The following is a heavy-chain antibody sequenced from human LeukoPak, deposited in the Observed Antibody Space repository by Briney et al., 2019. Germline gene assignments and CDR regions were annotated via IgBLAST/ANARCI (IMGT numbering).Heavy chain of an antibody. CDR1: GFTVSSAY. Sequence: WGTLRLSCTVSGFTVSSAYMSWVRQAPGKGLEWVSLIYSGGTTYYADSVKGRFTISRDNSKNTLYLQMNSLRAEDTAVYYCARRAGGYSHPYDYWGQGILVTVSS. CDR3: ARRAGGYSHPYDY. J-gene: IGHJ4*02. CDR2: IYSGGTT. D-gene: IGHD4-23*01. V-gene: IGHV3-53*01.